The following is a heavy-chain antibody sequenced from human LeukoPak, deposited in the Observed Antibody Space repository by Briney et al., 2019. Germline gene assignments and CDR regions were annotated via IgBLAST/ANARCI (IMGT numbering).Heavy chain of an antibody. Sequence: KTGGSLRLSCAASGFTFSSYSMSWGRQAPGKGLGWVSSSSTSSMYIYYAASVKGRFTISQDTAKNSLYLQMNSLRAPHTAVYYCASLKGVPADYYGMDVWGQGTTVTVSS. D-gene: IGHD2-2*01. CDR2: SSTSSMYI. CDR1: GFTFSSYS. CDR3: ASLKGVPADYYGMDV. V-gene: IGHV3-21*01. J-gene: IGHJ6*02.